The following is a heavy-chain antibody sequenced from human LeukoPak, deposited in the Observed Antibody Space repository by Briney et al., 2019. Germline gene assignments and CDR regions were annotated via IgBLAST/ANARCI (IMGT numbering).Heavy chain of an antibody. CDR2: IKPDGGEQ. Sequence: PGGSLRLSCVPSGFSFSDYAMNWVRQAPGKGLEWVANIKPDGGEQYYVDSVKGRFTISRDNAENSLYLQLSSLRAEDTAMYYCAREQRTFDYWGQGILVTVSS. J-gene: IGHJ4*02. CDR3: AREQRTFDY. D-gene: IGHD5-24*01. CDR1: GFSFSDYA. V-gene: IGHV3-7*03.